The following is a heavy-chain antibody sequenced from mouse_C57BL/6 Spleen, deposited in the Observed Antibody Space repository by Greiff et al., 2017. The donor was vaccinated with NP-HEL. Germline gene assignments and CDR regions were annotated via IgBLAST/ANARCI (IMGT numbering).Heavy chain of an antibody. D-gene: IGHD2-2*01. CDR3: GRSKNYTVTTAY. Sequence: QVQLQQPGAELVRPGTSVKLSCKASGYTFTSYWMHWVKQRPGQGLEWIGVIDPSDSYTNYNQKFKGKATLTVDTSSSTAYMQLSSLTSEDSAVYYCGRSKNYTVTTAYWGQGTLVTVSA. J-gene: IGHJ3*01. CDR1: GYTFTSYW. V-gene: IGHV1-59*01. CDR2: IDPSDSYT.